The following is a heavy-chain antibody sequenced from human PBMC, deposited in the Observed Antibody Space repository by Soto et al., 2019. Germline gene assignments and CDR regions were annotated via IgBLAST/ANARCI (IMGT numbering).Heavy chain of an antibody. J-gene: IGHJ6*02. D-gene: IGHD5-12*01. Sequence: GGSLRLSCSVSGFTFSSYAMHWVRQAPGKGLEYVSSISSNGGSTYYPDSVKGRFTISRDNSKNTLYLQMSSLRVEDTAVYYCARERGYSYGYGMDVWGQGTTVTVSS. V-gene: IGHV3-64D*06. CDR3: ARERGYSYGYGMDV. CDR1: GFTFSSYA. CDR2: ISSNGGST.